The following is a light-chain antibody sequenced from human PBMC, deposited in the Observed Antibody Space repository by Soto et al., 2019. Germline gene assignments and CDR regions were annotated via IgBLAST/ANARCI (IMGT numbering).Light chain of an antibody. CDR2: GAS. J-gene: IGKJ1*01. CDR3: LQHNSYPLT. CDR1: QGIRND. V-gene: IGKV1-17*01. Sequence: DIQLTQSLSSLSASVGDSVTLTCLASQGIRNDLGWYQQKPGKAPKRLIYGASSLQSGVPSRFSGSGSGSGTEFTLTISSLQPEDFGTYFCLQHNSYPLTFGQGTKVDI.